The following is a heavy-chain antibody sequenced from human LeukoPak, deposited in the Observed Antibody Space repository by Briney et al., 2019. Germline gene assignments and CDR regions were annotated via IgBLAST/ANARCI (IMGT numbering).Heavy chain of an antibody. D-gene: IGHD3-16*01. J-gene: IGHJ4*02. CDR2: ISGGGSST. V-gene: IGHV3-23*01. CDR3: ATIQPFMITFGYRSEGFDY. Sequence: PGGSLRLSCAASGFTFSNYAMSWVRQAPGKGLEWVSGISGGGSSTFYADSVKGRFTISRDNSKNTLYFQMNSLRAEDTAVYYCATIQPFMITFGYRSEGFDYWGQGTLVTVSS. CDR1: GFTFSNYA.